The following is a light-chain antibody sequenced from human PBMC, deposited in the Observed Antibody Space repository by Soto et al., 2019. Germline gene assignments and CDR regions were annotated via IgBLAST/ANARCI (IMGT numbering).Light chain of an antibody. CDR3: CSYAGNSNWV. CDR1: SSDVGSYNL. V-gene: IGLV2-23*01. CDR2: EDI. Sequence: QSVLTQPASVSGSPGQSITISCTGTSSDVGSYNLVSWYQQHPGKAPKLMIYEDIKRPSRDSNRFSGSKSGNTASLTISGLQAEDEADYYCCSYAGNSNWVFGGGTKLTVL. J-gene: IGLJ3*02.